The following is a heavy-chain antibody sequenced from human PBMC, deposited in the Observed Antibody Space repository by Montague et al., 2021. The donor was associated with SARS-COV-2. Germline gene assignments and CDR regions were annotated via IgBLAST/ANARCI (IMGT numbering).Heavy chain of an antibody. Sequence: SETLSLTCAVYGGSFSGYYWSWIRQPPGKGLEWIGEINRSGSANYNPSLKSRVTISVDTSTNQFSLKLSSVTAADTAVYYCARVRYYGSGTSLGMDVWGQGTTVTVSS. CDR2: INRSGSA. CDR3: ARVRYYGSGTSLGMDV. CDR1: GGSFSGYY. J-gene: IGHJ6*02. V-gene: IGHV4-34*01. D-gene: IGHD3-10*01.